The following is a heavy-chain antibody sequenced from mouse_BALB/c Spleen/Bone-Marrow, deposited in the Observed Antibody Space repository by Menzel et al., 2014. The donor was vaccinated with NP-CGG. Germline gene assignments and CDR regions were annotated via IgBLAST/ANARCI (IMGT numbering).Heavy chain of an antibody. Sequence: VQRVESGAELVKPGASVKLSCKASGYTFTSYYMYWVKQRPGQGLEWIGEINPSNGGTNFNEKFKSKATLTVDKSSSTAHMELLSLTSEDSAVYYCGRVYYYGSSYFDYWGQGTTLTVSS. CDR3: GRVYYYGSSYFDY. V-gene: IGHV1-53*01. J-gene: IGHJ2*01. D-gene: IGHD1-1*01. CDR1: GYTFTSYY. CDR2: INPSNGGT.